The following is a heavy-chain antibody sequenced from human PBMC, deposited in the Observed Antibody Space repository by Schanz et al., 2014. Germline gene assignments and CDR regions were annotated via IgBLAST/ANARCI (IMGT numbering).Heavy chain of an antibody. D-gene: IGHD3-3*02. CDR1: GFTFSKYG. CDR3: ARRHHFRSGPYYYYYMDV. V-gene: IGHV3-48*04. Sequence: VQLVESGGGVVQPGRSLRLSCAASGFTFSKYGVHWVRQAPGKGLEWVSYISSSGSTIYYADSVKGRFTISRDNAKNSLYLQMNSLTAEDTAVYYCARRHHFRSGPYYYYYMDVWGKGTTVTVSS. J-gene: IGHJ6*03. CDR2: ISSSGSTI.